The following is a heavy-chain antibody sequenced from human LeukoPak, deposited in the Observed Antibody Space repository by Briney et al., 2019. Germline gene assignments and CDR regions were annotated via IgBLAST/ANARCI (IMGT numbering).Heavy chain of an antibody. Sequence: ASVKVSCKASGGTFSSYAISWVRQAPGQGLEWMGGIIPTFGTANYAQKFQGRVTITADESTSIAYMELSSLRSEDTAVYYCARSRITIFGVVIIESDPNAYYYYGMDVWGQGTTVTVSS. CDR2: IIPTFGTA. D-gene: IGHD3-3*01. CDR3: ARSRITIFGVVIIESDPNAYYYYGMDV. V-gene: IGHV1-69*13. CDR1: GGTFSSYA. J-gene: IGHJ6*02.